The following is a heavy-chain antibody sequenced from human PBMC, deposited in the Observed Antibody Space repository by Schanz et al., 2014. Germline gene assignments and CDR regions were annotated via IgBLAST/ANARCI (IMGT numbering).Heavy chain of an antibody. V-gene: IGHV3-NL1*01. CDR1: GFTFSSYS. D-gene: IGHD3-10*01. CDR3: ARANYRRKINFDY. Sequence: VQLVESGGGLVKPGGSLRLSCAASGFTFSSYSMNWVRQAPGKGLEWVSVIYSGIGAYYADSVKGRFTMSRDNSKNTLYLQMNSLRAEDTAVYYCARANYRRKINFDYWGRGTLVTVSS. CDR2: IYSGIGA. J-gene: IGHJ4*02.